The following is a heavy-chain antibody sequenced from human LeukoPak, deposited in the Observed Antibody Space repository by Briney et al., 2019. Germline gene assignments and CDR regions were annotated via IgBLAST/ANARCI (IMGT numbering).Heavy chain of an antibody. Sequence: GASVKVSCKASGYTFTSYYMHWVRQAPGQGLEWMGIINPSGGSTSYAQKFQGRVTMTRDTSTSTVYMELSSLRSEDTAVYYCARDVHPTKYSRGWYVHWGQGTLVTVSS. CDR2: INPSGGST. CDR3: ARDVHPTKYSRGWYVH. V-gene: IGHV1-46*01. J-gene: IGHJ5*02. D-gene: IGHD6-19*01. CDR1: GYTFTSYY.